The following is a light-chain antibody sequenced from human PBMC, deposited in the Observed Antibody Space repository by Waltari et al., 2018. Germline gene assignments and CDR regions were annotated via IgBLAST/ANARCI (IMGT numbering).Light chain of an antibody. CDR3: QQYNRWPPIT. V-gene: IGKV3-15*01. J-gene: IGKJ5*01. CDR1: QTVATN. Sequence: EVVMTQSPATLSAFPGESATLSCRASQTVATNLAWHQQRPGQAPRLLIFDASTRAPSVPAKFSGSGSGTEFTLTIRSLQSEDSAIYYCQQYNRWPPITFGQGTRLEI. CDR2: DAS.